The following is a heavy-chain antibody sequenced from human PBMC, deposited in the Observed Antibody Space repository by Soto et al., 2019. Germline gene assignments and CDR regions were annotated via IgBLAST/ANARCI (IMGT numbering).Heavy chain of an antibody. CDR3: ARGSWSNLFNYYYYGMDV. CDR1: GDSVSSNSAA. D-gene: IGHD6-13*01. Sequence: PSQTLSLACAISGDSVSSNSAAWNWIRQSPSRGLEWLGRTYYRSKWYNDYAVSVKSRITINPDTPKNQNSLQLNSVTPEDTAVYYCARGSWSNLFNYYYYGMDVWGQGTTVTVSS. J-gene: IGHJ6*02. CDR2: TYYRSKWYN. V-gene: IGHV6-1*01.